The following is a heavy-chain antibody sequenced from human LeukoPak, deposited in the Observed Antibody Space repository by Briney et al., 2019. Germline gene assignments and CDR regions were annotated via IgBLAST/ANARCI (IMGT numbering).Heavy chain of an antibody. J-gene: IGHJ4*02. Sequence: SETLSLTCSVSDVSINSDTYYWGWIRQPPGKGLEWIGEINHSGSTNYNPSLKSRVTISVDTSKNQFSLKLSSVTAADTAVYYCASFSFNSSGYPTTEYWGQGTLVTVSS. CDR3: ASFSFNSSGYPTTEY. D-gene: IGHD3-22*01. CDR1: DVSINSDTYY. CDR2: INHSGST. V-gene: IGHV4-39*07.